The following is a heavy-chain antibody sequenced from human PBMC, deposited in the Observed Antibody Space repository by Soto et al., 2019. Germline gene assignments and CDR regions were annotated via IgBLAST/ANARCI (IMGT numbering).Heavy chain of an antibody. CDR2: ISGSGGST. CDR1: GFTFSSYW. CDR3: AKQITNWYFAL. D-gene: IGHD2-2*01. V-gene: IGHV3-23*01. J-gene: IGHJ2*01. Sequence: GGSLRLSCAASGFTFSSYWMSWVRQAPGKGLEWVSAISGSGGSTYYADSVKGRFTISRDNSKNTLYLQMNSLRAEDTAIYYCAKQITNWYFALWGRGTLVTVSS.